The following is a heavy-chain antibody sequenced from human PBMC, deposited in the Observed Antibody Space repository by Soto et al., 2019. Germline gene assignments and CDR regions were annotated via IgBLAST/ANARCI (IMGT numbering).Heavy chain of an antibody. Sequence: GSLRLSCAASGFTFSTYTMNWVRQAPGKGLEWVSSISSSSSYIYYADSVKGRFTISRDNAKNSLFLQMNSLRAEDTAVYYCAREESGYYPFDYWGQGTLVTVSS. CDR2: ISSSSSYI. CDR3: AREESGYYPFDY. V-gene: IGHV3-21*01. J-gene: IGHJ4*02. CDR1: GFTFSTYT. D-gene: IGHD3-22*01.